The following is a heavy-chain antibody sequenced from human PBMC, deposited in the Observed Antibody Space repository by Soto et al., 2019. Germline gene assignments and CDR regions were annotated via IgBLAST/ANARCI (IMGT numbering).Heavy chain of an antibody. CDR3: AKDPAQEEWLQLGYFDY. CDR2: ISYDGSNK. J-gene: IGHJ4*02. CDR1: GFTFSSYG. D-gene: IGHD5-12*01. Sequence: GGSLRLSCAASGFTFSSYGMHWVRQAPGKGLEWVAVISYDGSNKYYADSVKGRFTISRDNSKNTLYLQMNSLRAEDTAVYYCAKDPAQEEWLQLGYFDYWGQGTLVTVSS. V-gene: IGHV3-30*18.